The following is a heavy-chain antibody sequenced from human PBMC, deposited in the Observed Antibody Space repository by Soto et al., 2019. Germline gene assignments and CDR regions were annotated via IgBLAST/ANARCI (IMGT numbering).Heavy chain of an antibody. CDR2: IFSNDEK. Sequence: QVTLKESGPVLVKPTETLTLTCTVSGFSLSNARMGVSWIRQPPGKALEWLAHIFSNDEKSYSTSLKSRLTSTKDTSKSQVVLTMTNMDPVDTATDYWPRINGHYDSSGYHFDYWGQGTLVTVSS. CDR3: PRINGHYDSSGYHFDY. V-gene: IGHV2-26*01. CDR1: GFSLSNARMG. D-gene: IGHD3-22*01. J-gene: IGHJ4*02.